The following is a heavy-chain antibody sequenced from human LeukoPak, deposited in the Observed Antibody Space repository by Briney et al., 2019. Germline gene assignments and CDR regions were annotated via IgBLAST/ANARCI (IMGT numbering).Heavy chain of an antibody. Sequence: SETLPLTCTVSGGSISSYYWSWIRQPPGKGLEWIGYIYYSGSTNYNPSLKSRVTISVDTSKNQFSLKLSSVTAADTAVYYCARAPPYGSGVTNWFDPWGQGTLVTVSS. D-gene: IGHD3-10*01. V-gene: IGHV4-59*08. CDR2: IYYSGST. J-gene: IGHJ5*02. CDR1: GGSISSYY. CDR3: ARAPPYGSGVTNWFDP.